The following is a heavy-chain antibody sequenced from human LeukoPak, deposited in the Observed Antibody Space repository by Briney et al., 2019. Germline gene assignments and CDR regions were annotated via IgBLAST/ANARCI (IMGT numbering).Heavy chain of an antibody. D-gene: IGHD2-2*01. CDR3: ASPGQYCSTTTCYLH. V-gene: IGHV3-30*02. Sequence: PGGSLRLSCAASGFTFSSYAMHWVRQAPGKGLEWVTFIQYDGINKYYADSVKGRFTISRDNSKDTLFLQMNSLRAEDTAVYYCASPGQYCSTTTCYLHWGQGALVTVSS. CDR1: GFTFSSYA. CDR2: IQYDGINK. J-gene: IGHJ4*02.